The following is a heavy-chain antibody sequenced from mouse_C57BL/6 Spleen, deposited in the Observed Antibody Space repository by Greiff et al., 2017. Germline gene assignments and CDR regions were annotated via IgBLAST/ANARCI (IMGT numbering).Heavy chain of an antibody. J-gene: IGHJ4*01. V-gene: IGHV1-4*01. CDR1: GYTFTSYT. D-gene: IGHD2-4*01. CDR3: ARYYDYDGAMDY. CDR2: INPSSGYT. Sequence: QVQLQQSGAELVRPGASVKMSCKASGYTFTSYTMHWVKQRPGQGLEWIGYINPSSGYTKYNQKFKDKATLTADKSSSTAYMQLSSLTSEDSAVYYCARYYDYDGAMDYWGQGTSVTVSS.